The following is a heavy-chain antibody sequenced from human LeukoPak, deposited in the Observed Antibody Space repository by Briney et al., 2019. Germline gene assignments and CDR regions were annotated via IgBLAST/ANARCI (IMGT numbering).Heavy chain of an antibody. D-gene: IGHD5/OR15-5a*01. CDR3: ARGFYDNWFDP. CDR1: GGTFSSYA. CDR2: MNPNSGNT. Sequence: ASVKVSCKASGGTFSSYAISWVRQAPGQGLEWMGWMNPNSGNTGYAQKFQGRVTMTRNTSISTAYMELSSLRSEDTAVYYCARGFYDNWFDPWGQGTLVTVSS. J-gene: IGHJ5*02. V-gene: IGHV1-8*02.